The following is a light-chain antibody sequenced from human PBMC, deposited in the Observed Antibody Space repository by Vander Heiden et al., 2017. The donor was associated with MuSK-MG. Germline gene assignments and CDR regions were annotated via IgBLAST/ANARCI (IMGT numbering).Light chain of an antibody. Sequence: SYDLSQPPSVSVSPGQTASITCSGAKLGDKDVCWYQQKAGQSPAVVIYQSNKRPSGIPERFSGSNSGNAATLTISGTQAMDEADYYCQAWDRSTVIFGGGTKVTVL. CDR3: QAWDRSTVI. V-gene: IGLV3-1*01. CDR1: KLGDKD. J-gene: IGLJ2*01. CDR2: QSN.